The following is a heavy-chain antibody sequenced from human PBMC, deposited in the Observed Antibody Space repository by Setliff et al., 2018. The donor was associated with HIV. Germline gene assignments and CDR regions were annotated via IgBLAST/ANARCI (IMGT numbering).Heavy chain of an antibody. V-gene: IGHV4-4*07. CDR1: GGSISGFY. D-gene: IGHD2-21*02. J-gene: IGHJ6*03. Sequence: SETLSLTCTVSGGSISGFYCNWIRQSAGKGLQWIGRIYDSGRTKYNPSLKSRVTMSVDTSKNQFSLKVTSVTAADTAVYYCTRDLWGDDYYYNNMDDWGKGTTVTVSS. CDR2: IYDSGRT. CDR3: TRDLWGDDYYYNNMDD.